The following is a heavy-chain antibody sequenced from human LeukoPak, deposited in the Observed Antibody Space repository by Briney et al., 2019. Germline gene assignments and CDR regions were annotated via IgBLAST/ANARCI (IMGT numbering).Heavy chain of an antibody. Sequence: PGGPLSLSCAASGFKFNFYWMMGVRQAPEKALEGVAYIYQDGSETYHLDSVRGHLTSSRVNAKNSANPQMYSLSADAPVVYYGACDLTISLTDPGELDYWGQGTVVTVSS. CDR3: ACDLTISLTDPGELDY. CDR2: IYQDGSET. CDR1: GFKFNFYW. D-gene: IGHD3-9*01. J-gene: IGHJ4*02. V-gene: IGHV3-7*05.